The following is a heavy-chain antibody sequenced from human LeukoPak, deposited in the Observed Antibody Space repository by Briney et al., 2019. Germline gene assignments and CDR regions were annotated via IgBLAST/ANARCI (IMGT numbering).Heavy chain of an antibody. V-gene: IGHV1-3*01. CDR3: ATGYCSSTSCREGFDY. J-gene: IGHJ4*02. D-gene: IGHD2-2*01. CDR2: INAGNGNT. CDR1: GYTFTSYA. Sequence: ASVKVSCKASGYTFTSYAMHWVRQAPGQRLEWMGWINAGNGNTKYSQKFQGRVTITRDTSASTAYMELSSLRSEDTAVYYCATGYCSSTSCREGFDYWGQGTLVTVSS.